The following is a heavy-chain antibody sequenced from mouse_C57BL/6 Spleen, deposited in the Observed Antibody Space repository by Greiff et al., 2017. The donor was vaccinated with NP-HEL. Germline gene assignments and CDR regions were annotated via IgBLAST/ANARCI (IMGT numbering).Heavy chain of an antibody. CDR2: ISYDGSN. CDR3: ARDYYGSRNYFDY. CDR1: GYSITSGYY. J-gene: IGHJ2*01. D-gene: IGHD1-1*01. Sequence: EVKLQESGPGLVKPSQSLSLTCSVTGYSITSGYYWNWIRQFPGNKLEWMGYISYDGSNNYNPSLKNRISITRDTSKNQFFLKLNSVTTEDTATYYCARDYYGSRNYFDYWGQGTTLTVSS. V-gene: IGHV3-6*01.